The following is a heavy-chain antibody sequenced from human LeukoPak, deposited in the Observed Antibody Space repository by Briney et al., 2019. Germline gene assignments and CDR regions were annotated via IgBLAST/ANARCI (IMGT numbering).Heavy chain of an antibody. J-gene: IGHJ4*02. V-gene: IGHV1-8*03. D-gene: IGHD6-19*01. CDR2: MNPNSGNT. CDR3: ASEGGYRSGWYWGGTNY. CDR1: GYTFTSYD. Sequence: ASVKVSCKASGYTFTSYDINWVRQATGQGLEWMGWMNPNSGNTGYAQKFQGRVTITRNTSISTAYMELSSLRSEDTAVYYWASEGGYRSGWYWGGTNYWGQGTLVTVSS.